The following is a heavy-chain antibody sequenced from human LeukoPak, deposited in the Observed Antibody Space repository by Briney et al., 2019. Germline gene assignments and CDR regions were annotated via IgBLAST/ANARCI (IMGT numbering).Heavy chain of an antibody. D-gene: IGHD6-19*01. V-gene: IGHV2-5*02. Sequence: SGPTLVNPTQTLTLTCTFSGFSLSTSGVGVGWIRQPPGKALEWLALIYWDDDKRYSPSLKSRLTITKDTSKNQVVLTMTSMDPVDTATYYCAHNIAVAGTIWFDPWGQGTLVTVSS. CDR2: IYWDDDK. CDR1: GFSLSTSGVG. CDR3: AHNIAVAGTIWFDP. J-gene: IGHJ5*02.